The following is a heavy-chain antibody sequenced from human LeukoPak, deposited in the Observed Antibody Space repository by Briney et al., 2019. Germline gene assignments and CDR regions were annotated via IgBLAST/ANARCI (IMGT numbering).Heavy chain of an antibody. Sequence: ASVKVSCKASGYTFTGYYMHWVRQAPGQGLEWMGWINPNSGGINYAQKFQGRVTMTRDTSISTAYMELSRLRSDDTAVYYCARGVGLTQGGAFDFWGQGTLVTVSS. CDR2: INPNSGGI. CDR1: GYTFTGYY. V-gene: IGHV1-2*02. J-gene: IGHJ4*02. D-gene: IGHD3-16*01. CDR3: ARGVGLTQGGAFDF.